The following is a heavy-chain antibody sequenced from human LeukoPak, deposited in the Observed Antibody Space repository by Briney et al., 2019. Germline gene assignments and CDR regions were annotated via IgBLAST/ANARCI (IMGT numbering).Heavy chain of an antibody. CDR1: GGSFSGYY. V-gene: IGHV3-11*06. Sequence: LSLTCAVYGGSFSGYYWSWIRQAPGRGLEWVSYVSSSSSYTNYADSVRGRFTISRDNAKDSLYLQMNSLRAEDTAVYYCARDWTYYYDSSGYYRAFDIWGQGTMVTVSS. CDR3: ARDWTYYYDSSGYYRAFDI. CDR2: VSSSSSYT. J-gene: IGHJ3*02. D-gene: IGHD3-22*01.